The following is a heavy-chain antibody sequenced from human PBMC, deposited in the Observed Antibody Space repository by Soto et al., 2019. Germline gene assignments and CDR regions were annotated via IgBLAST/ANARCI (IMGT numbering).Heavy chain of an antibody. V-gene: IGHV3-74*01. Sequence: PGGSLRLSYVASGFTLSSYKMEWVRQVPGKGLVWISQITNDGSITKYAESVKGRFTISRDNAKNTLYLQMSSLGVEDTAVYYCIRDPPIDYWGQGTLVTVSS. CDR1: GFTLSSYK. CDR3: IRDPPIDY. J-gene: IGHJ4*02. CDR2: ITNDGSIT.